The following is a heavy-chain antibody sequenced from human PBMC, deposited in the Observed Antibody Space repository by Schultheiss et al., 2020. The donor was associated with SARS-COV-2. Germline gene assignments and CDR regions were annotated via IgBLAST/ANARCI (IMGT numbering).Heavy chain of an antibody. V-gene: IGHV3-21*01. CDR2: ISGSASFI. D-gene: IGHD5-18*01. CDR3: VRTRIQLYYYYYGMDV. J-gene: IGHJ6*02. Sequence: GGSLRLSCAASGFTFSSYNMNWVRQAPGKGLEWVSSISGSASFIYYADSVKGRFTISRDNSKNTLYLQMGSLRAEDMAVYYCVRTRIQLYYYYYGMDVWGQGTTVTVSS. CDR1: GFTFSSYN.